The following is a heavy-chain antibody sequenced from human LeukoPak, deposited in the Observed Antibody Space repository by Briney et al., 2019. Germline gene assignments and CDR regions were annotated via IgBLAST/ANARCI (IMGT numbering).Heavy chain of an antibody. Sequence: GGSLRLSRAASGFTFSSNWMNWVRQAPGKGLEWVANIKEGGSEKYYVDSVEGRFTVSRDNAKNSLYLQMNSLRVEDTAVYYCARTRPGNYVDYWGQGTLVTVSS. D-gene: IGHD1-14*01. CDR3: ARTRPGNYVDY. V-gene: IGHV3-7*01. CDR2: IKEGGSEK. J-gene: IGHJ4*02. CDR1: GFTFSSNW.